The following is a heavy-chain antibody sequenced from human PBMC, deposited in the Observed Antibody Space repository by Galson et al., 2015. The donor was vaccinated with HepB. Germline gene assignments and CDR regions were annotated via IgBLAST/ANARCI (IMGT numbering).Heavy chain of an antibody. CDR1: GYTFTSYY. CDR2: INPSGGST. CDR3: ARESLKLDDASDI. V-gene: IGHV1-46*03. J-gene: IGHJ3*02. D-gene: IGHD4-23*01. Sequence: SVKVSCKASGYTFTSYYMHWVRQAPGQGLEWMGIINPSGGSTSYAQKFQGRVTMTRDTSTSTVYMELSSLRSEDTAVYYCARESLKLDDASDIWGQGTMVTVSS.